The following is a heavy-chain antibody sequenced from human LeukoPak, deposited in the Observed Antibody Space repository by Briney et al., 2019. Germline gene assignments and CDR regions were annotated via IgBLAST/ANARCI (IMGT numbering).Heavy chain of an antibody. CDR3: ARLFLTSYYDSSGYSDY. CDR2: ISAYNGNT. D-gene: IGHD3-22*01. J-gene: IGHJ4*02. CDR1: GYTFTSYG. V-gene: IGHV1-18*01. Sequence: ASVKVSCKASGYTFTSYGISWVRQAPGQGLEWMGWISAYNGNTNYAQKLQGRVTMTTDTSTSTAYMELRSLRSDDTAVYYCARLFLTSYYDSSGYSDYWGQGTLVTVSS.